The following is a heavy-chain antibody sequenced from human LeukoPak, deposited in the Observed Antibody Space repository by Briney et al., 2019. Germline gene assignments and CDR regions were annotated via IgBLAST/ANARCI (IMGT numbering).Heavy chain of an antibody. CDR1: GGTFSSYA. J-gene: IGHJ4*02. Sequence: ASVKVSCKASGGTFSSYAISWVRQAPGQGLEWMGGIIPIFGTANYAQKFQGRVTITADEATSTAYMELSSLRSEDTAVYYCARAGYSGGYYSVDYWGQGTLVTVSS. V-gene: IGHV1-69*13. D-gene: IGHD1-26*01. CDR3: ARAGYSGGYYSVDY. CDR2: IIPIFGTA.